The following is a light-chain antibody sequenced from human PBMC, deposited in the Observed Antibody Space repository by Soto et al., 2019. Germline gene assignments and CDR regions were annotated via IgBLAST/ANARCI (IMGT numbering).Light chain of an antibody. CDR2: DVS. V-gene: IGLV2-14*03. J-gene: IGLJ1*01. CDR1: SSDVAAYNY. CDR3: SSYTSGANYV. Sequence: QSVLTQPASVSGSPGQSITISCTGTSSDVAAYNYVSWYQQHPGKAPKLMVYDVSNQPSGVSNRFSGSKSGNTASLTISGLQAEDEADYYCSSYTSGANYVFGTGTKVTVL.